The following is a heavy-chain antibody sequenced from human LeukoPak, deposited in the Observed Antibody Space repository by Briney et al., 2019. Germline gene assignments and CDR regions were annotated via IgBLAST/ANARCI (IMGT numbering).Heavy chain of an antibody. CDR1: GGSISIGGYY. D-gene: IGHD4-17*01. CDR2: IYYSGST. CDR3: AGGGLFDGANFDY. J-gene: IGHJ4*02. V-gene: IGHV4-31*03. Sequence: SQTLSLTCTVSGGSISIGGYYWSWIRQHPGKGLEWIGYIYYSGSTYYNPSLKSRVTISVDTSKNQFSLKLSSVTAADTAVYYCAGGGLFDGANFDYWGQGTLVTVSS.